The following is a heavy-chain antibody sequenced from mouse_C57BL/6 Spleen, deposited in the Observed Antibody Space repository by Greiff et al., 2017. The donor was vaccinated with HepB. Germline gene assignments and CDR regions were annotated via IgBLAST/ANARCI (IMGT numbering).Heavy chain of an antibody. D-gene: IGHD1-1*01. CDR1: GYTFTSYW. CDR2: IDPSDSET. CDR3: ARGNTTVGDWFAY. J-gene: IGHJ3*01. V-gene: IGHV1-52*01. Sequence: VQLQQPGAELVRPGSSVKLSWKASGYTFTSYWMHWVKQRPIQGLEWIGNIDPSDSETHYNQKFKDKATLTVDKSSSTAYMQLSSLTSEDSAVYYCARGNTTVGDWFAYWGQGTLVTVSA.